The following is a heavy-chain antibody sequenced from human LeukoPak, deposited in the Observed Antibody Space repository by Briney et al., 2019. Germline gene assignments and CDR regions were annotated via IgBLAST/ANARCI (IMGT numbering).Heavy chain of an antibody. Sequence: SETLSLTCTVSGGSISSYYWSWIRQPPGKGLEWIGYIYYSGSTNYNPSLKSRVNTSVDTSKNQFSLKLSSVTAADTAVYYCARDVDGYNFYYFDYWGQGTLVTVSS. D-gene: IGHD5-24*01. J-gene: IGHJ4*02. V-gene: IGHV4-59*01. CDR2: IYYSGST. CDR3: ARDVDGYNFYYFDY. CDR1: GGSISSYY.